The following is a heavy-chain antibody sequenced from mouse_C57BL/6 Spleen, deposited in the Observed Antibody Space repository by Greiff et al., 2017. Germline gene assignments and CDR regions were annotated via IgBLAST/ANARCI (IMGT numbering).Heavy chain of an antibody. CDR2: IYPGSGNT. J-gene: IGHJ1*03. V-gene: IGHV1-76*01. D-gene: IGHD1-1*01. Sequence: QVQLQQSGAELVRPGASVKLSCKASGYTFTDYYINWVKQRPGQGLEWIARIYPGSGNTYYNEKFKGKATLTAEKSSSTAYMQLSSLTSEDSAVYFCARSYYYGSSYGYVDVWGTGTTVTVSS. CDR3: ARSYYYGSSYGYVDV. CDR1: GYTFTDYY.